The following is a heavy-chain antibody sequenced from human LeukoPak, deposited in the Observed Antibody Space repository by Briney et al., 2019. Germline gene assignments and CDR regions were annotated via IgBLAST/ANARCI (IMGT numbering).Heavy chain of an antibody. V-gene: IGHV4-34*01. Sequence: SETLSLTCAVYGESITAYYWTWIRQPPGKRLEWIGEVRRSGSTNYNPSLKSRVTMSVDMSKNQFSLQLKFVTAADTAVYYCAGATATGTGRAFHYWAQGNLAPSP. CDR1: GESITAYY. CDR2: VRRSGST. J-gene: IGHJ4*02. CDR3: AGATATGTGRAFHY. D-gene: IGHD3-10*01.